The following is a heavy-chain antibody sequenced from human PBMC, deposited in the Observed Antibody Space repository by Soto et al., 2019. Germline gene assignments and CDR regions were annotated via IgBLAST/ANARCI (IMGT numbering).Heavy chain of an antibody. CDR2: ISYDGSNK. CDR1: GFTFSSYA. J-gene: IGHJ4*02. CDR3: ARDPPLPNYDSSGLDY. V-gene: IGHV3-30-3*01. Sequence: GGSLRLSCAASGFTFSSYAMHWVRQAPGKGLEWVAVISYDGSNKYYADSVKGRFTISRDNSKNTLYLQMNSLRAEDTAVYYCARDPPLPNYDSSGLDYWGQGTLVTVSS. D-gene: IGHD3-22*01.